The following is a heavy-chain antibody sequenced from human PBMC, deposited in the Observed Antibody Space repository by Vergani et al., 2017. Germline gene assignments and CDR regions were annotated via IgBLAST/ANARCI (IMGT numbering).Heavy chain of an antibody. Sequence: VELLESGGGLAQPGGSLRVSCSASGFRVTTYYMSWVRQAPGKGLEWVSVIKSDGRTSYAESVRGRFTISRDTSRNAVYLQMNILRVEDTGVYYCTRMEYSGTTCYGHYFDLWGHGILVTVSS. CDR2: IKSDGRT. CDR3: TRMEYSGTTCYGHYFDL. CDR1: GFRVTTYY. V-gene: IGHV3-66*02. J-gene: IGHJ4*01. D-gene: IGHD5-12*01.